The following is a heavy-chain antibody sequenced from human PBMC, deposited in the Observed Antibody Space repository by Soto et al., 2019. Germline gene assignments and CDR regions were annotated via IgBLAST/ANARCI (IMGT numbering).Heavy chain of an antibody. CDR3: ARVIPGAEAWFDP. V-gene: IGHV1-18*01. Sequence: ASVKVSCKASGNTFTNFGVTWVRQAPGQGLEWMGWISAYTDDPNYAQKFQGRVTMTIDTSTSTAYLDLRSLTSDDTAVYYCARVIPGAEAWFDPWGQGTLVTVSA. CDR1: GNTFTNFG. CDR2: ISAYTDDP. J-gene: IGHJ5*02. D-gene: IGHD2-2*01.